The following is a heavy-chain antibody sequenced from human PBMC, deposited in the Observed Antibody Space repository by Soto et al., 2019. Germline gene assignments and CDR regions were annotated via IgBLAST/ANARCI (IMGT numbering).Heavy chain of an antibody. CDR2: IYYSGST. V-gene: IGHV4-59*08. CDR3: ATLIVVADSNWFDP. Sequence: SETLSLTCTVSGGSISSYYWSWIRQPPGKGLEWIGYIYYSGSTNYNPSLKSRVTISVDTSKNQFSLKLSSVTAADTAVYYCATLIVVADSNWFDPWGQGTLVTVSS. J-gene: IGHJ5*02. CDR1: GGSISSYY. D-gene: IGHD3-22*01.